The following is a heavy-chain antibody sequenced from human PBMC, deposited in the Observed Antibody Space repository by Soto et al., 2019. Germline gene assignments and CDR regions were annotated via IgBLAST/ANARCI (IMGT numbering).Heavy chain of an antibody. CDR2: IYYSGST. CDR3: ARLYYDFWSGYKLERKPPPWFDP. V-gene: IGHV4-39*01. J-gene: IGHJ5*02. D-gene: IGHD3-3*01. Sequence: SETLSLTCTVSGGSISSSSYYWGWIRQPPGKGLEWIGSIYYSGSTYYNPSLKSRVTISVDTSKNQFSLKLSSVTAADTAVYYCARLYYDFWSGYKLERKPPPWFDPWGQGTLVTVSS. CDR1: GGSISSSSYY.